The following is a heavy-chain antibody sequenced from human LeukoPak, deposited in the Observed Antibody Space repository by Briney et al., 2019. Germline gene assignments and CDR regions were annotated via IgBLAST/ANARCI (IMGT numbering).Heavy chain of an antibody. D-gene: IGHD2-2*02. Sequence: GGSLRLSCAASGFTFSSYSMNWVRQAPGKGLEWVSYISSSSSTIYYADSVKGRFTTSRDNAKNSLYLQMNSLRAEDTAVYYCARDYCSSTSCYTQTIDYWGQGTLVTVSS. CDR3: ARDYCSSTSCYTQTIDY. CDR2: ISSSSSTI. CDR1: GFTFSSYS. J-gene: IGHJ4*02. V-gene: IGHV3-48*04.